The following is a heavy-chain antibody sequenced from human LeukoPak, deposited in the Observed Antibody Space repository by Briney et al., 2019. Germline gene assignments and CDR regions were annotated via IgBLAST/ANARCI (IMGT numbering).Heavy chain of an antibody. D-gene: IGHD6-19*01. CDR3: VREIRAVAAPLDY. J-gene: IGHJ4*02. CDR2: ISDSGGST. Sequence: GGSLRLSCAASGFTFSNYAMSWVRQAPGKGLEWVSSISDSGGSTYYADSVKGRFTISRDNSKNTLYLQMNSLRAEDTAVYYCVREIRAVAAPLDYWGQGTLVTVSS. CDR1: GFTFSNYA. V-gene: IGHV3-23*01.